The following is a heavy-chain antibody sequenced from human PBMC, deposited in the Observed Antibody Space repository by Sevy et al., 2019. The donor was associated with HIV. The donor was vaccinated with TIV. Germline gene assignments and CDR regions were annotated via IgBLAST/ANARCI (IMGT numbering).Heavy chain of an antibody. Sequence: ASVKVSCKASGGTFNSYGISWVRQASGQGLEWMGGIIPILGTVNYAQKFQGRVTITADESTKTAYMELSSLRSEDTAVYYSARGGGNGWYYFDYWGQETLVTVSS. CDR1: GGTFNSYG. V-gene: IGHV1-69*13. CDR2: IIPILGTV. J-gene: IGHJ4*02. D-gene: IGHD6-19*01. CDR3: ARGGGNGWYYFDY.